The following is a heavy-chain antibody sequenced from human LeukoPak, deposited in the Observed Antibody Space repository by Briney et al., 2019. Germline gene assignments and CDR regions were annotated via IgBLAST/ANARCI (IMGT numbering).Heavy chain of an antibody. Sequence: PGGSLRLSCVASGFTFSDYAMSWVRQAPGKGLEWVSGISDSGGSTYYTDSVKGRCTISRDNSKNTVSLQMNNLEAEDTAVYFCARHDSFIPYWGQGTLVTVTS. CDR3: ARHDSFIPY. D-gene: IGHD3-16*02. CDR2: ISDSGGST. CDR1: GFTFSDYA. J-gene: IGHJ4*02. V-gene: IGHV3-23*01.